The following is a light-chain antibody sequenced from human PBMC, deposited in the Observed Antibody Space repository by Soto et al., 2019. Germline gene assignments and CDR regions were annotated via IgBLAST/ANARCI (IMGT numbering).Light chain of an antibody. CDR2: GAS. CDR3: KEYNNWTPFT. Sequence: EILMTQSPATLSVSPGERATLSCRASQSVGTNLAWYQQKPGQAPRLLILGASTRATDIPARFRGSGYGTEFTLTIRSLQSEDSATYYGKEYNNWTPFTFGGGTKVEIK. V-gene: IGKV3-15*01. J-gene: IGKJ4*01. CDR1: QSVGTN.